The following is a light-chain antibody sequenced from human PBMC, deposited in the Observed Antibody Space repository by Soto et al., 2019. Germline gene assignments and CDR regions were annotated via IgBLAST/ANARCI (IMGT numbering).Light chain of an antibody. CDR2: EVT. CDR3: SSYAGSNNFAV. CDR1: SSDVGGYNY. V-gene: IGLV2-8*01. J-gene: IGLJ1*01. Sequence: QSALTQPPSASGSPGQSVTISCTGTSSDVGGYNYVSWYQQHPGKAPKLMIYEVTKRPSGVPDRFAGSKSGNTASRTVSGLQAEDEAEYSCSSYAGSNNFAVFGTGTKLTVL.